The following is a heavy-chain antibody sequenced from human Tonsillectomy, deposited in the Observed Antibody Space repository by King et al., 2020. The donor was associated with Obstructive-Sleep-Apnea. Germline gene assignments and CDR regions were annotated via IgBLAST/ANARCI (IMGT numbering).Heavy chain of an antibody. CDR3: ARVPRRSWKDVDRYYGMDG. V-gene: IGHV3-11*05. CDR2: ISTPGSYT. D-gene: IGHD1-1*01. J-gene: IGHJ6*02. CDR1: GFTFNDHY. Sequence: VQLVESGGGLVRPGGSLRLSCGASGFTFNDHYMAWVRQAPGKGLEWLSYISTPGSYTNYADSVKGRFTISRDNAKDSLYLKLNSLRVEDTAVYFCARVPRRSWKDVDRYYGMDGWGQGTSVTVSS.